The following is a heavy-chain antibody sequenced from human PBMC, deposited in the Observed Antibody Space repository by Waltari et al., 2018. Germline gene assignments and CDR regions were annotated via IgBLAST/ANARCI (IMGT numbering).Heavy chain of an antibody. CDR1: GGSFSVYH. CDR2: INHSGST. Sequence: QVQLQQWGAGLLKPSETLSLTCAVYGGSFSVYHWSWTRQPPGKGLEWIGEINHSGSTNYNPPLKSRVTISVDTSKNQFSLKLSSVTAADTAVYYCARGFAFGGVIAPYYMDVWGKGTTVTVSS. V-gene: IGHV4-34*01. D-gene: IGHD3-16*02. J-gene: IGHJ6*03. CDR3: ARGFAFGGVIAPYYMDV.